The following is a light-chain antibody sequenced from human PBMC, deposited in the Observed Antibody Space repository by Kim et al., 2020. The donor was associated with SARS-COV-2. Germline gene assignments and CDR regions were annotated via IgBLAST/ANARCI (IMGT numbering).Light chain of an antibody. CDR2: GAT. V-gene: IGKV1-13*02. CDR3: QQFNSYPLS. CDR1: QGISSD. Sequence: AIQLTQSPASLSASVGDRVTLTCRASQGISSDLAWYQQKAGKAPKLLIFGATSLQNGVPSRFSGSRSGTDFTLTLSSLQPEDFATYYRQQFNSYPLSFGGGNKVHIK. J-gene: IGKJ4*01.